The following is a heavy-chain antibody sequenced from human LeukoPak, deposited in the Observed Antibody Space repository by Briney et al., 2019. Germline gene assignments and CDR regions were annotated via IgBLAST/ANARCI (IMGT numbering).Heavy chain of an antibody. J-gene: IGHJ4*02. V-gene: IGHV4-39*07. D-gene: IGHD2-15*01. Sequence: SETLSLTCTVSGGSISTTNYYWGWIRQSPGKGLEWFGCVYYSGSTYYNPSLKSRVTISVDTSKNQFSLKLSSVTAADTAVYYCARIRNGRYCSGGSCYYYDSSGYAYWGQGTLVTVSS. CDR1: GGSISTTNYY. CDR3: ARIRNGRYCSGGSCYYYDSSGYAY. CDR2: VYYSGST.